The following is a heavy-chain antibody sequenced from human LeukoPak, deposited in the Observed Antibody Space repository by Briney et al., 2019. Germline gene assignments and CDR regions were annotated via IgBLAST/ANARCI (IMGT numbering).Heavy chain of an antibody. Sequence: GGSLRLSCAASGFTFDDYGMSWVRQVPGKGLEWVSGTNWNGGSTGYADSVKGRFTITRDNTRNSLFLQMYSLRAEDTAVYFCAREDGYCSGGNCYSYFDSWGQGTLVTVSS. CDR3: AREDGYCSGGNCYSYFDS. D-gene: IGHD2-15*01. V-gene: IGHV3-20*04. CDR1: GFTFDDYG. CDR2: TNWNGGST. J-gene: IGHJ4*02.